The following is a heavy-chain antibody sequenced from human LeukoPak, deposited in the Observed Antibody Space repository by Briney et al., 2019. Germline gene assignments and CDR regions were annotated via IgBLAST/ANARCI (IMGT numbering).Heavy chain of an antibody. V-gene: IGHV4-59*08. CDR3: ARLWFGELYYGMDV. D-gene: IGHD3-10*01. J-gene: IGHJ6*02. CDR2: IYYSGST. Sequence: SETLSLTCTVSGGSISSYYWSWTRQPPGKGLEWIGYIYYSGSTNYNPSLKSRVTISVDTSKNQFSLKLSSVTAADTAVYYCARLWFGELYYGMDVWGQGTTVTVSS. CDR1: GGSISSYY.